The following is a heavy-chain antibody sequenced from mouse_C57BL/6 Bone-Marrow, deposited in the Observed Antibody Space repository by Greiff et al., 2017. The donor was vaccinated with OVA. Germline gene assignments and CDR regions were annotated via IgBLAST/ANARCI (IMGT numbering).Heavy chain of an antibody. V-gene: IGHV5-2*01. Sequence: EVMLVESGGGLVQPGESLKLSCESNEYEFPSHDMSWVRKTPEKRLELVAAINSDGGSTYYPDTMERRFIISRDNTKKTLYLQMSSLRSEDTALYDCARQSYYDYDGRDYWGQGTTLTVSS. D-gene: IGHD2-4*01. CDR2: INSDGGST. J-gene: IGHJ2*01. CDR3: ARQSYYDYDGRDY. CDR1: EYEFPSHD.